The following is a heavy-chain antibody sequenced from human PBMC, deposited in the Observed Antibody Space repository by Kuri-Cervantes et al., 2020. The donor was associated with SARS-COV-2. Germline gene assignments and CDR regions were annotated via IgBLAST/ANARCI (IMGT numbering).Heavy chain of an antibody. D-gene: IGHD7-27*01. CDR3: AREFWGPGYYYMDV. J-gene: IGHJ6*03. CDR2: IIPIFGTA. CDR1: GGTSSSYA. Sequence: SVKVSCKASGGTSSSYAISWVRQAPGQGLEWMGGIIPIFGTANYAQKFQGRVTITADESTSTAYMELSSLRSEDTAVYYCAREFWGPGYYYMDVWGKGTAVTVSS. V-gene: IGHV1-69*13.